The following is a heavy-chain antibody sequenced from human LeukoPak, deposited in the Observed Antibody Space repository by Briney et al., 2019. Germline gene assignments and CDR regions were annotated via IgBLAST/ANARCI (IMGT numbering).Heavy chain of an antibody. J-gene: IGHJ4*02. CDR3: ARADLSPTYDYVWGSYRYGYFDY. CDR2: ISRNSGGT. Sequence: ASVKVSCKASGSTFTSYGISWVRQAPGQGLEWMGWISRNSGGTNYAQKFQGRVTMTRDTSISTVYMELSSLRSDDTAVYYCARADLSPTYDYVWGSYRYGYFDYWGQGTLVTVSS. D-gene: IGHD3-16*02. V-gene: IGHV1-2*02. CDR1: GSTFTSYG.